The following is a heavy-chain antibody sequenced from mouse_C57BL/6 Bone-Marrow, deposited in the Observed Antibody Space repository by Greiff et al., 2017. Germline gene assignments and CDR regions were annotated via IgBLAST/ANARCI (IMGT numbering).Heavy chain of an antibody. CDR1: GYTFTSYW. V-gene: IGHV1-69*01. CDR2: LDPSDSYT. D-gene: IGHD1-1*01. J-gene: IGHJ1*03. CDR3: ARADYYYGSSYFYRDFDV. Sequence: QQSCKASGYTFTSYWMHWVKQRPGQGLEWIGELDPSDSYTNYNQKFKGKSTLTVDKSSSTAYMQLRSLTSEDSAVDYCARADYYYGSSYFYRDFDVWGTGTTVTVSS.